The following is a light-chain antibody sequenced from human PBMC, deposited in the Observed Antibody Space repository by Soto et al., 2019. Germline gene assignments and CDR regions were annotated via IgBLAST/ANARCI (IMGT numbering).Light chain of an antibody. CDR2: GAS. CDR1: QSVSSSY. V-gene: IGKV3-20*01. Sequence: EIVLTQSPGTLSLSPGERATLSCRASQSVSSSYLAWYQQKPGQAPRLLIYGASSRATGIPARFSGSGSGTDFTLTISRLEPEDVAVYYCQQYGSSPEITFGPGTKVDIK. CDR3: QQYGSSPEIT. J-gene: IGKJ3*01.